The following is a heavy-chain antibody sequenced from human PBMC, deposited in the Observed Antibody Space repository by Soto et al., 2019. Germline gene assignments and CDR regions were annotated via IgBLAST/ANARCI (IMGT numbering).Heavy chain of an antibody. CDR2: IIPIFGTA. CDR1: GGTFSSYA. J-gene: IGHJ4*02. D-gene: IGHD3-10*01. V-gene: IGHV1-69*13. CDR3: ARAGENYGSGTFSPPLRYYFKS. Sequence: SVKVSCKASGGTFSSYAISWVRQAPGQGLEWMGGIIPIFGTANYALKFQGRVTITADASTSTAYMELSSLRSEDTAVYYCARAGENYGSGTFSPPLRYYFKSWGQGTLVTVSS.